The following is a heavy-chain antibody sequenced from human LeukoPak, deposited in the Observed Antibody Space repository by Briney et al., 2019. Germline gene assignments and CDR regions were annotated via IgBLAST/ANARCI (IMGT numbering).Heavy chain of an antibody. J-gene: IGHJ4*02. V-gene: IGHV3-23*01. CDR3: AKEPVTSLLFDY. CDR2: ISGSGGST. Sequence: PGGSLRLSCTVSGFSLSSYGMSWVRQAPGKGLEWVSAISGSGGSTYYADSVKGRFTISRDNSKNTLYLQMNSLRAEDTAVYYCAKEPVTSLLFDYWGQGTLVTVSS. D-gene: IGHD4-17*01. CDR1: GFSLSSYG.